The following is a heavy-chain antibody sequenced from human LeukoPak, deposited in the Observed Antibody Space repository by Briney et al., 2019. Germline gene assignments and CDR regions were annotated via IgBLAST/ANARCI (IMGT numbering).Heavy chain of an antibody. D-gene: IGHD5-18*01. J-gene: IGHJ3*02. CDR2: IYYSGST. Sequence: SETLSLTCTVSGGSISSSSYYWGWIRQPPGKGLEWIGSIYYSGSTYYNPSLKSRVTISVDTSKNQFSLKLSSVTAADAAVYYCARARAAMAVVDAFDIWGQGTMVTVSS. CDR1: GGSISSSSYY. V-gene: IGHV4-39*07. CDR3: ARARAAMAVVDAFDI.